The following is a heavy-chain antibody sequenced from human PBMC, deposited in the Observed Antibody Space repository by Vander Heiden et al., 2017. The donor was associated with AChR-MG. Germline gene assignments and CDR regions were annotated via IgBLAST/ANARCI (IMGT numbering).Heavy chain of an antibody. V-gene: IGHV3-30*18. CDR1: GVTFSSYG. D-gene: IGHD2-15*01. CDR3: AKRGYCSGGSCLIDY. J-gene: IGHJ4*02. Sequence: QVQLVESGGGVVQPGRSLRLSCAASGVTFSSYGMHWVRQAPGKGLEWVAVISYDGSNKYYADSVKGRFTISRDNSKNTLYLQMNSLRAEDTAVYYCAKRGYCSGGSCLIDYWGQGTLVTVSS. CDR2: ISYDGSNK.